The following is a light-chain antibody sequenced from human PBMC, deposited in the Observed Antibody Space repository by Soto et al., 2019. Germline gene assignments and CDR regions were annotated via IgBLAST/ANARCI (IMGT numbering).Light chain of an antibody. CDR1: RAINTY. Sequence: DVRMTQSPSSLSASVGDTITITCRASRAINTYLNWFQQKPGEPPRLLIYGASTLHDGVPSRFSGSGSGADFNLTISGLQPEDFARYQCQKTYSDISLAGGTKVDIK. V-gene: IGKV1-39*01. J-gene: IGKJ4*01. CDR3: QKTYSDIS. CDR2: GAS.